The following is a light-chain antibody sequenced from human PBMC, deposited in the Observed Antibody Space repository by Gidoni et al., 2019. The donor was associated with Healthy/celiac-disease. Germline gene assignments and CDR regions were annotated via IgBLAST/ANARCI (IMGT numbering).Light chain of an antibody. CDR1: QDISNY. CDR2: EAS. Sequence: DIQMTQSPSSLSASVGDRVTITCKASQDISNYLTWYQQKPGKAPKLLFYEASNLEPGVPSRVSGSGSGTDFTFTISRLHPEVIATYYWQQNDNLPWTFXQXTKVEIK. J-gene: IGKJ1*01. V-gene: IGKV1-33*01. CDR3: QQNDNLPWT.